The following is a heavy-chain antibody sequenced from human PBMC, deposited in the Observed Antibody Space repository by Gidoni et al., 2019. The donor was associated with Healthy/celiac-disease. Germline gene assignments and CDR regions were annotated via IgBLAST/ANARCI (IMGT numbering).Heavy chain of an antibody. CDR2: IYYSGST. CDR1: GGSLSSSSYY. CDR3: AREGELLWFGDSRDY. V-gene: IGHV4-39*07. D-gene: IGHD3-10*01. J-gene: IGHJ4*02. Sequence: QLQLQESGPGLVKPSETLSLTCTVSGGSLSSSSYYWGWIRQPPGKGLEWIGSIYYSGSTYYNPSLKSRVTISVDTSKNQFSLKLSSVTAADTAVYYCAREGELLWFGDSRDYWGQGTLVTVSS.